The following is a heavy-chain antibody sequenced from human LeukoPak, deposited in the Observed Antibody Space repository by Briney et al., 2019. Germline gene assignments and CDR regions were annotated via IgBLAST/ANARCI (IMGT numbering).Heavy chain of an antibody. CDR2: IYYSGST. CDR3: ARGVKGLRGAFDI. D-gene: IGHD3-10*01. Sequence: TLSLTCAVYGGSFSGYYWSWIRQHPGKGLEWIGYIYYSGSTYSNPSLKSRLTMSVDISKNQFSLKLSSVTAADTAVYYCARGVKGLRGAFDIWGQGTMVTVSS. V-gene: IGHV4-31*11. J-gene: IGHJ3*02. CDR1: GGSFSGYY.